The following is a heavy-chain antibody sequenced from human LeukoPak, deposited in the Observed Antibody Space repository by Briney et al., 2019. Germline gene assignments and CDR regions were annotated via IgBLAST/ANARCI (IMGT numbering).Heavy chain of an antibody. V-gene: IGHV4-59*01. Sequence: SETLSLTCTVSGGSISSYYWSWIRQPPGKGLEWIGYIYYSGSTNYNPSLKSRVTISVDTSKNQFSLKLSPVTAADTAVYYCARGPIGAFDIWGQGTMVTVSS. D-gene: IGHD2-15*01. CDR1: GGSISSYY. J-gene: IGHJ3*02. CDR2: IYYSGST. CDR3: ARGPIGAFDI.